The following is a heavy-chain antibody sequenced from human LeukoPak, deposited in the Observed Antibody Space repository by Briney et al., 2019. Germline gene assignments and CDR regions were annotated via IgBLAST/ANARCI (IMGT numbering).Heavy chain of an antibody. CDR2: IYYSGST. D-gene: IGHD4-17*01. CDR3: ARFRYGDYRLDY. J-gene: IGHJ4*02. V-gene: IGHV4-59*01. CDR1: GGSISGYY. Sequence: SETLSLTCTVSGGSISGYYWSWIRQPPGKGLEWIGYIYYSGSTNYNPSLKSRVTISVDTSKNQFSLKLSSVTAADTAVYYCARFRYGDYRLDYWGQGTLVTVSS.